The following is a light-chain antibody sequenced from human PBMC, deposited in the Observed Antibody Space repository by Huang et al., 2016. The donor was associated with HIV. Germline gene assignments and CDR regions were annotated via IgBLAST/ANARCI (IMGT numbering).Light chain of an antibody. V-gene: IGKV1-17*03. J-gene: IGKJ1*01. Sequence: DIQMTQSPSAMSASVGDRVTITCRASQDIGSYLAWFQQKPGKVPERLIYGASFLQSGVPSRVSGSGSGTEFTLTISSLQPEDFATYYCLQHNSYPWTFGQGTKVEIK. CDR3: LQHNSYPWT. CDR2: GAS. CDR1: QDIGSY.